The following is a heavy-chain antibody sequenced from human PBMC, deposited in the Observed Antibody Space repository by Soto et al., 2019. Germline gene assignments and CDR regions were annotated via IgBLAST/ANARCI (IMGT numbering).Heavy chain of an antibody. D-gene: IGHD2-15*01. CDR2: IYYGGST. J-gene: IGHJ6*02. Sequence: PSETLSLTCTVSGDSISSYYWSWVRQPPGKGLEWIGDIYYGGSTNYNPSLTIRATISVDTSKNQFSFNLISVRAADTAIYCCARVNSCYDNDHGVDVWGQGTMVTVSS. V-gene: IGHV4-59*01. CDR1: GDSISSYY. CDR3: ARVNSCYDNDHGVDV.